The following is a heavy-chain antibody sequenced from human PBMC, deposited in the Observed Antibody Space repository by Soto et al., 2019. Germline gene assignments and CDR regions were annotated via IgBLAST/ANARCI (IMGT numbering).Heavy chain of an antibody. CDR3: ATLPRGH. CDR2: IFYSGST. CDR1: GGSISNYY. V-gene: IGHV4-59*08. D-gene: IGHD3-10*01. Sequence: PSETLSLTCTVSGGSISNYYWSWIRQPPGKGLEWIGYIFYSGSTKYNPSLKSRATISIDTSKNQVSLKPSSVTAEDTAVYYCATLPRGHWGQGTLVTVS. J-gene: IGHJ4*02.